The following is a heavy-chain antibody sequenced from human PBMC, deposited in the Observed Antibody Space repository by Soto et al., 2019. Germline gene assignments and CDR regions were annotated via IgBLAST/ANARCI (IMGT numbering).Heavy chain of an antibody. CDR2: IIPIFGTA. J-gene: IGHJ6*02. Sequence: SVKVSCKASGGTFSSYAISWVRQAPGRGLEWMGGIIPIFGTANYAQKFQGRVTITADESTSTAYMELSSLRSEDTAVYYCAGYERQSQRAIWTPGRMDVWGQGTTVTVSS. V-gene: IGHV1-69*13. CDR1: GGTFSSYA. CDR3: AGYERQSQRAIWTPGRMDV. D-gene: IGHD1-1*01.